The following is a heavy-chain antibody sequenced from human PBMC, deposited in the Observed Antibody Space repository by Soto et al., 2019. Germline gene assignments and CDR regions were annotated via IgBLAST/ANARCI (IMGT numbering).Heavy chain of an antibody. V-gene: IGHV1-18*01. Sequence: QVQLVQSGAEVKKPGASVKVSCKASGYTFDTYGVTWVRQAPGQGLEWVGWISPYSGNTNYAQKFQDRVTMTTDTAANTAYMELRSLKSDDTAVYYCARVPSMLRGVTPIDYWGQGTLLTVSS. CDR3: ARVPSMLRGVTPIDY. J-gene: IGHJ4*02. CDR1: GYTFDTYG. D-gene: IGHD3-10*01. CDR2: ISPYSGNT.